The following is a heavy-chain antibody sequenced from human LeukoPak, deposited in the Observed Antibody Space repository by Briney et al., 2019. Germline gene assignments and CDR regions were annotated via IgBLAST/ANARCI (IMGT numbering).Heavy chain of an antibody. CDR2: IWYDGSNK. V-gene: IGHV3-33*01. CDR1: GFTFSSYG. J-gene: IGHJ3*02. CDR3: ARGGDGYNRAFDI. Sequence: GGSLRLSCAASGFTFSSYGMHWVRQAPGKGLEWVAVIWYDGSNKYYADSVKGRFTISRDNSKNTLYLQMNRLRAEDTAVYYCARGGDGYNRAFDIWGQGTMVTVSS. D-gene: IGHD5-24*01.